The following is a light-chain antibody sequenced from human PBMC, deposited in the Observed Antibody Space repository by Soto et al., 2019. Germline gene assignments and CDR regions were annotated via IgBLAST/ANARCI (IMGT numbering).Light chain of an antibody. V-gene: IGKV1-9*01. CDR2: FAS. CDR1: QDIRSY. CDR3: QQFNAYPLN. Sequence: DIQLTQSPSFLSASVGDRVTITCRASQDIRSYLAWYQQKPGKAPKLLIYFASTLQSGVPSRFSGSASGTEFTLTISSLQPEDFATYYCQQFNAYPLNFGPETKVDIK. J-gene: IGKJ3*01.